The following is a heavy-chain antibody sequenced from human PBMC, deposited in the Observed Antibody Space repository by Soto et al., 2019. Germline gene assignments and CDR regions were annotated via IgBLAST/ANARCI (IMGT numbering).Heavy chain of an antibody. CDR2: INPSGGST. CDR3: ARESSAMIVVAHDAFDI. Sequence: ASVKVSCKASGYTFTSYYMHWVRQAPGQGLEWMGIINPSGGSTSYAQKFQGRVTMTRDTSTSTVYMQLSSLRSEDTAVYCCARESSAMIVVAHDAFDIWGQGTMFTV. D-gene: IGHD3-22*01. V-gene: IGHV1-46*01. J-gene: IGHJ3*02. CDR1: GYTFTSYY.